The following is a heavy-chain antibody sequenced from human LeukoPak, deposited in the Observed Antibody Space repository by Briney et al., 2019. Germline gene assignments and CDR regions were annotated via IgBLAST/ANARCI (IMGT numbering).Heavy chain of an antibody. CDR2: IYYSGST. V-gene: IGHV4-59*01. D-gene: IGHD6-19*01. CDR1: GGSISSYY. Sequence: PSETLSLTCTVSGGSISSYYWSWIRQPPGKGLEWIGYIYYSGSTNYNPSLKSRVTISVDTSKNQFSLKLSSVTAADTAVYYCARAHYSSGWPNYWGQGTLVTVSS. CDR3: ARAHYSSGWPNY. J-gene: IGHJ4*02.